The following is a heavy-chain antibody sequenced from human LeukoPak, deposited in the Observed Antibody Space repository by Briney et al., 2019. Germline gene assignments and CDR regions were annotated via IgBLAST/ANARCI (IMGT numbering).Heavy chain of an antibody. Sequence: SETLSLTCTVSGVSISSYYWSWIRQPPGKGLEWIGYIYTSGSTNYNPSLKSRVTISVDTSKNQFSLKLSSVTAADTAVYYCARGVGATSYWGQGTLVTVSS. CDR2: IYTSGST. J-gene: IGHJ4*02. V-gene: IGHV4-4*09. D-gene: IGHD1-26*01. CDR1: GVSISSYY. CDR3: ARGVGATSY.